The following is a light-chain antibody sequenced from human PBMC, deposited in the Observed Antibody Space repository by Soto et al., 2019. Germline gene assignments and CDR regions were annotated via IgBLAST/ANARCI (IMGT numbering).Light chain of an antibody. CDR2: ATS. V-gene: IGKV3-20*01. J-gene: IGKJ4*01. CDR3: QQYDSSHLT. CDR1: QNVISSY. Sequence: ENVLTQSPGTLSLSPGERATLSCRASQNVISSYLAWYQQKPGQAPSLLVYATSSRAAGIPDRFSGSGSGTDFPLTISRLEPEDFAVYYCQQYDSSHLTFGGGTKVAIK.